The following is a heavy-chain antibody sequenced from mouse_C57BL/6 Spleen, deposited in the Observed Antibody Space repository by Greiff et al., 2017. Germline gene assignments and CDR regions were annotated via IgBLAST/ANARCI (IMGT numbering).Heavy chain of an antibody. J-gene: IGHJ2*01. V-gene: IGHV1-63*01. CDR1: GYTFTNYW. Sequence: VQLQQSGAELVRPGPSVKMSCKASGYTFTNYWIGWAKQRPGHGLEWIGDIYPGGGYTNYNEKFKGKATLTADKSSSTAYMQFSSLTSEDSAIYYCARKGVYYFDYRGQGATLPASS. CDR3: ARKGVYYFDY. CDR2: IYPGGGYT. D-gene: IGHD1-3*01.